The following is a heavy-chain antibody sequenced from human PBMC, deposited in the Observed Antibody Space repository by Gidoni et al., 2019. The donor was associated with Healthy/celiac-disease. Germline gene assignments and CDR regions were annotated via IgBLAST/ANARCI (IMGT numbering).Heavy chain of an antibody. Sequence: EVQLVESGGGLVQPGGSLRLACAASGFTFSSYEMNWVRQAPGKGLEWVSYISSSGSTIYYADSVKGRFTISRDNAKNSLYLQMNSLRAEDTAVYYCARDGYNYPFDYWGQGTLVTVSS. CDR3: ARDGYNYPFDY. V-gene: IGHV3-48*03. D-gene: IGHD1-1*01. J-gene: IGHJ4*02. CDR1: GFTFSSYE. CDR2: ISSSGSTI.